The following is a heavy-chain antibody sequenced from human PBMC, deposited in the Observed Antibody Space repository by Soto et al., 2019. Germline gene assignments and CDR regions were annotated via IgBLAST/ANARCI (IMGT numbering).Heavy chain of an antibody. J-gene: IGHJ6*02. CDR3: ARDGGDLLGYCSSTSCYSSYPAYGMDV. CDR1: GYTFTGYY. D-gene: IGHD2-2*02. CDR2: INPNSGGT. V-gene: IGHV1-2*04. Sequence: ASVKVSCKASGYTFTGYYMHWVRQAPGQGLEWMGWINPNSGGTNYAQKFQGWVTMTRDTSISTAYMELSRLRSDDTAVYYCARDGGDLLGYCSSTSCYSSYPAYGMDVWGQGTSVTVSS.